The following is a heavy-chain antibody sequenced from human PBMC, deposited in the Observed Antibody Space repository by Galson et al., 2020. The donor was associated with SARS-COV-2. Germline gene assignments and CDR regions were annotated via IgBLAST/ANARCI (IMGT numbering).Heavy chain of an antibody. V-gene: IGHV3-13*04. CDR2: IGTAGDT. CDR3: ARTAVAGLYWYFDL. Sequence: GGSLRLSCAASGFTFSSYDMHWVRQATGKGLEWVSAIGTAGDTYYPGSVKGRFTISRENAKNSLYLQMNSLRAGDTAVYYCARTAVAGLYWYFDLWGRGTLVTVSS. J-gene: IGHJ2*01. CDR1: GFTFSSYD. D-gene: IGHD6-19*01.